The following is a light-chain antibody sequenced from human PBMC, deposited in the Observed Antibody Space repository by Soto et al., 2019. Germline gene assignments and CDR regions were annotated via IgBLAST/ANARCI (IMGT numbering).Light chain of an antibody. Sequence: QSALTQPRSVSGSPGQSVTISCTGTSRDVGGYDFVSWYQKHPGKAPKLMIYDVTNRPSGVSSRFSGSKSGNTASLTISGLQAEDEADYYCSSYTRSTTLVVFGGGTKLTVL. CDR1: SRDVGGYDF. J-gene: IGLJ2*01. CDR3: SSYTRSTTLVV. CDR2: DVT. V-gene: IGLV2-14*03.